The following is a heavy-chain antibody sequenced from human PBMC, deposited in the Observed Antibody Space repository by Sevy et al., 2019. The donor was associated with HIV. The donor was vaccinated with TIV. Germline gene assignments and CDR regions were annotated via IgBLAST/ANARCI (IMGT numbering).Heavy chain of an antibody. CDR2: IYSDGSNT. V-gene: IGHV3-74*03. CDR1: GFSFSSYW. J-gene: IGHJ4*02. D-gene: IGHD6-13*01. CDR3: ARGAGNSEWGFYFDY. Sequence: GGSLRLSCVASGFSFSSYWMHWVRQAPGKGLVWVSRIYSDGSNTTYADSVKGRFTISRDNAKNTLYLQLNRLRAEDAAVYYCARGAGNSEWGFYFDYWGQGTLVTVSS.